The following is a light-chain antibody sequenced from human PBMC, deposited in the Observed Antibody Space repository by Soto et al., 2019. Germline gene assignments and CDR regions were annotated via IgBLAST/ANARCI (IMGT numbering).Light chain of an antibody. Sequence: QSVLTQPPSASGTPGKRVTIFCSGSSSNIGSNTVNWYQQLPGTAPKLLIYSNNQRPSGVPDRFSGSKSGTSASLAISGLQSEDEADYYCAAWDDSLNGFYVFGTGTKLTVL. CDR1: SSNIGSNT. V-gene: IGLV1-44*01. CDR3: AAWDDSLNGFYV. CDR2: SNN. J-gene: IGLJ1*01.